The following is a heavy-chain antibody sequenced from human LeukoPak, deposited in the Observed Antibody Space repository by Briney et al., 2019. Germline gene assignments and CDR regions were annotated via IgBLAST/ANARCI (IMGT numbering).Heavy chain of an antibody. CDR1: GFIFSDYY. Sequence: GGSLRLSCGTSGFIFSDYYMIWMRQAPGKGLEWVSYISSSGDTIYYADSVKGRFTISRDNAKNSLYLQMNSLRAEDTAVYYCARDGGGSHFDYWGQGTLVTVSS. V-gene: IGHV3-11*01. CDR3: ARDGGGSHFDY. D-gene: IGHD1-26*01. J-gene: IGHJ4*02. CDR2: ISSSGDTI.